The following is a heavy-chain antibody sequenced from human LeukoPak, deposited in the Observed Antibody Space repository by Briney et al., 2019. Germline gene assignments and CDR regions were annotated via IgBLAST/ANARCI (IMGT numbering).Heavy chain of an antibody. CDR3: ARGIYDSSGYYYYPEYFQH. D-gene: IGHD3-22*01. CDR2: IYYSGST. J-gene: IGHJ1*01. CDR1: GGSISSYY. V-gene: IGHV4-59*01. Sequence: RSSETLSLTCTVSGGSISSYYWSWFRHPPRKGLEWIAYIYYSGSTNYNPSLKSRVTISVDTSNNQFSLKLTSMTAADTAVYYCARGIYDSSGYYYYPEYFQHWGQGALVTVSS.